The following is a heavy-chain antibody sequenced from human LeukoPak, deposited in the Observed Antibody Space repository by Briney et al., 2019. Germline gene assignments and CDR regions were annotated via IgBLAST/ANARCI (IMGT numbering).Heavy chain of an antibody. CDR1: GGSFSGYY. CDR2: INHSGST. CDR3: ARFDYYYGMDV. D-gene: IGHD3-10*01. V-gene: IGHV4-34*01. J-gene: IGHJ6*02. Sequence: SETLSLTCAVYGGSFSGYYWSWIRQPPGMGLEWIGEINHSGSTNYNPSLKSRVTISVDTSKNQFSLKLSSVTAADTAVYYCARFDYYYGMDVWGQGTTVTVSS.